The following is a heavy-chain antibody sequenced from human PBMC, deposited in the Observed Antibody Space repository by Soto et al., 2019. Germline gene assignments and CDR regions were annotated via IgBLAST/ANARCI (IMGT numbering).Heavy chain of an antibody. J-gene: IGHJ4*02. CDR3: PKTQPSCATRAPFDY. CDR1: GFTFSNYA. V-gene: IGHV3-23*01. Sequence: GGSRRLSCAASGFTFSNYAMNWVRQAPGKGLEWVSGISGGSGDSTFYADSGKGRFTISRDNSKNTLHLQMNSLRTDDTAAYSCPKTQPSCATRAPFDYWGRGTLVTVSS. CDR2: ISGGSGDST. D-gene: IGHD2-2*01.